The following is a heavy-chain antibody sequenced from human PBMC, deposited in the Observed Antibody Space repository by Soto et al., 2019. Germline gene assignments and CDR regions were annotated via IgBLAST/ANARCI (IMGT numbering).Heavy chain of an antibody. J-gene: IGHJ4*02. V-gene: IGHV3-30-3*01. CDR2: TSYDGSNK. CDR1: GFTFSSYA. D-gene: IGHD6-19*01. CDR3: ARDKSPYSSGWHNRHVDY. Sequence: QVQLVESGGGVVQPGRSLRLSCAASGFTFSSYAMHWVRQAPGKGLEWVAVTSYDGSNKYYADSVKGRVTISRDNSKNTLYLQMNSLRAEDTAVYYCARDKSPYSSGWHNRHVDYWGQGTLVTVSS.